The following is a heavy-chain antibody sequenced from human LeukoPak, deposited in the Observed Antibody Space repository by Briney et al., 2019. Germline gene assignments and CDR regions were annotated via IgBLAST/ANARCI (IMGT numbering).Heavy chain of an antibody. V-gene: IGHV1-2*02. D-gene: IGHD2-15*01. CDR2: IDPKSGAT. CDR3: AQDSPSIL. CDR1: GYTFTDSY. Sequence: ASVKVSCKASGYTFTDSYMHWVRQAPGQGLEWMGWIDPKSGATKYAQKFQGRVTMARDTSTSTAYMELSRLTFDDTAVYYCAQDSPSILWGQGSLVTVSS. J-gene: IGHJ4*02.